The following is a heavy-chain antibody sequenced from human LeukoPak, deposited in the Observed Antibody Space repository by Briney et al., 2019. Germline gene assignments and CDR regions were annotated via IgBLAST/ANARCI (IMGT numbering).Heavy chain of an antibody. D-gene: IGHD5-18*01. V-gene: IGHV1-18*01. CDR3: ARDSPTATDYYYYYGMDV. CDR1: GYTFTSYG. CDR2: ISAYNGNT. J-gene: IGHJ6*02. Sequence: ASVKVSCKASGYTFTSYGISWVRRAPGQGLEWMGWISAYNGNTNYAQKLQGRVTMTTDTSTSTAYMELRSLRSDDTAVYYCARDSPTATDYYYYYGMDVWGQGTTVTVSS.